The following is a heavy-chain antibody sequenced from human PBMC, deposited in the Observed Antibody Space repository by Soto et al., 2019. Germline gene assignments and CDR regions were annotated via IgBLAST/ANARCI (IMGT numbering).Heavy chain of an antibody. CDR1: GYTFTSYD. V-gene: IGHV1-8*01. CDR3: ARASYYGFWRCYYSSWGDYYYYGMDV. J-gene: IGHJ6*02. Sequence: QVQLVQSGAEVKKPGASVKVSCKASGYTFTSYDINWVRQATGQGLEWMGWMNPNSGNTGYAQKFQGRVTMTRNTSISKAYMELGSLRSEDTAVYFCARASYYGFWRCYYSSWGDYYYYGMDVWGQGTTVTVSS. D-gene: IGHD3-3*01. CDR2: MNPNSGNT.